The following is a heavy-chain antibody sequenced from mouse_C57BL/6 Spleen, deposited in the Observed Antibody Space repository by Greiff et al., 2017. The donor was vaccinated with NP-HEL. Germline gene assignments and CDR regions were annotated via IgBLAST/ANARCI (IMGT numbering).Heavy chain of an antibody. CDR1: GFNIKDYY. J-gene: IGHJ4*01. CDR2: IDPEDGDT. D-gene: IGHD1-1*01. V-gene: IGHV14-1*01. CDR3: TTPEGYGRDAMDY. Sequence: EVQLQQSGAELVRPGASVKLSCTASGFNIKDYYMHWVKQRPEQGLEWIGRIDPEDGDTEYAPKFQGKATMTADTSSNTAYLQLSSLTSEDTAVYYCTTPEGYGRDAMDYWGQGTSVTVAS.